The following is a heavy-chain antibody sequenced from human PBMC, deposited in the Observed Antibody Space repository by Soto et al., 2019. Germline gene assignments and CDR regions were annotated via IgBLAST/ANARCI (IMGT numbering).Heavy chain of an antibody. V-gene: IGHV3-30*18. CDR2: ISYDGSNK. CDR1: GFTFSSYG. J-gene: IGHJ4*02. CDR3: AKDKSVGDILTGYYTDY. D-gene: IGHD3-9*01. Sequence: GGALRVSCAASGFTFSSYGMHWVRQAPGKGLEWVAVISYDGSNKYYADSVEGRFTISRDNSKNTLYLQMNSLRAEDTAVYYCAKDKSVGDILTGYYTDYWGQGTLVTVSS.